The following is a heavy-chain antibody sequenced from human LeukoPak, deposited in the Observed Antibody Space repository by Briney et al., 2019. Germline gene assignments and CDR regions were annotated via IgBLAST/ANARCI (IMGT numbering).Heavy chain of an antibody. J-gene: IGHJ6*04. D-gene: IGHD3-10*01. Sequence: GGPLRLSCVGSGFIFSDYYMTWVRQAPGKGLEWVAYISRSGNNIYYAESVKGRFTISRDNVENSLYLHMSSLRAEDTASYSRARSYGDVWGKGTMVTVSS. V-gene: IGHV3-11*04. CDR1: GFIFSDYY. CDR3: ARSYGDV. CDR2: ISRSGNNI.